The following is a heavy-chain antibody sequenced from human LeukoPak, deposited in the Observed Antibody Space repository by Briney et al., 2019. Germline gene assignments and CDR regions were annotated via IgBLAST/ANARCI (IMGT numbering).Heavy chain of an antibody. CDR3: AKEEWLGKMNYFDY. V-gene: IGHV3-23*01. D-gene: IGHD3-3*01. Sequence: PGGSLRLSCAASGFTFSSYAMSWVRQGPGKGLEWVSSILGSGGGGSTYYADSVKGRFTISRDNSKNTLYLQMNSLRAEDTAVYYCAKEEWLGKMNYFDYWGQGILVTISS. CDR2: ILGSGGGGST. CDR1: GFTFSSYA. J-gene: IGHJ4*02.